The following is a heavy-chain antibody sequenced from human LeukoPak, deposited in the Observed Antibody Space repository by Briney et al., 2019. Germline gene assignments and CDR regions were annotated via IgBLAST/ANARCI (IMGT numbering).Heavy chain of an antibody. Sequence: GGSQRLSCAASRFTFSAYSMHWVRHAPGKVLEWVSAISSSSSHIFYADSVKGRFTISRDNAKNSLYLQMNSLTAEDTAVYYCASGLVSAYGSGTYYFDSWGQGSLVTVSS. V-gene: IGHV3-21*01. J-gene: IGHJ4*02. D-gene: IGHD3-10*01. CDR1: RFTFSAYS. CDR2: ISSSSSHI. CDR3: ASGLVSAYGSGTYYFDS.